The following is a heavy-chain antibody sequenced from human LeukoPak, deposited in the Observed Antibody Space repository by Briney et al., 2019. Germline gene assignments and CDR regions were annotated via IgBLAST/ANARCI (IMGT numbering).Heavy chain of an antibody. V-gene: IGHV3-7*01. D-gene: IGHD3-9*01. CDR2: IKQDGSEK. CDR1: GFIFSRYW. CDR3: ARWDDLFLIDF. Sequence: GGSLRLSCVASGFIFSRYWMSWVRQAPGKGLEWVANIKQDGSEKYYVDSVKGRYTVSRDNAKNSLDLQMNSLRAEDTAVYYCARWDDLFLIDFWGQGTLVTVSS. J-gene: IGHJ4*02.